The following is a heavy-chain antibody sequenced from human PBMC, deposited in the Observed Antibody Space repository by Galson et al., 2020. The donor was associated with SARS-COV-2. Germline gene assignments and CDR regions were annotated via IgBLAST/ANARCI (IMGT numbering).Heavy chain of an antibody. CDR3: ARDSDHTFDI. V-gene: IGHV3-7*01. Sequence: GGSLRLSCAASGFTFSNYWMSWVRQAPGKGLEWVANIKQDGSEKYYVDSVKGRFTISRDNAKNSLYLQMNSLRAEDTAVYYCARDSDHTFDIWGQGTLVTVSS. D-gene: IGHD1-26*01. J-gene: IGHJ3*02. CDR1: GFTFSNYW. CDR2: IKQDGSEK.